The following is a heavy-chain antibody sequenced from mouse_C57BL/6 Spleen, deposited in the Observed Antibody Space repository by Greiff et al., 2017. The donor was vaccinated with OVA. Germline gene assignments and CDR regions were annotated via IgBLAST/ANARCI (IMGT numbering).Heavy chain of an antibody. CDR1: GFTFSDYY. Sequence: EVQVVESEGGLVQPGSSMKLSCTASGFTFSDYYMDWVRQVPEKGLEWVANINYDGSSTYYLDSLKSRFIISIDNAKNILYLQLSSLKSEDTATYYCARYGYNFDYWGQGTTLTVSS. CDR2: INYDGSST. V-gene: IGHV5-16*01. CDR3: ARYGYNFDY. J-gene: IGHJ2*01. D-gene: IGHD2-2*01.